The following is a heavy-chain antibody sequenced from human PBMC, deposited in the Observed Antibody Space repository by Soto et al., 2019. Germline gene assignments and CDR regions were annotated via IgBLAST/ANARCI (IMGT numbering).Heavy chain of an antibody. J-gene: IGHJ6*02. CDR3: ARDRVEVKGYYHGMDV. CDR2: IYYSGST. D-gene: IGHD2-21*01. Sequence: QVQLQESGPGLVKPSQTLSLTCTVSGGSISSGGYYWSWIRQHPGKGLEWIGYIYYSGSTYYNPSLKSRVTLSVDTSKNQLSLKLSSVTAADTAVYYCARDRVEVKGYYHGMDVWGQGTTVTVSS. V-gene: IGHV4-31*03. CDR1: GGSISSGGYY.